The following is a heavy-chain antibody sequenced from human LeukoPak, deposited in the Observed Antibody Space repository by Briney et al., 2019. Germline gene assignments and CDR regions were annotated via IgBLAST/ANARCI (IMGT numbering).Heavy chain of an antibody. CDR2: ISWNSGSI. V-gene: IGHV3-9*01. Sequence: GGSLRLSCAASGFTFDDYAMHWVRHAPGKGLEWVSGISWNSGSIGYADSVKGRFTISRDNAKNSLYLQMNSLRAEDTALYYCAKDGRYYGSGSYLDAFDIWGQGTMVTVSS. CDR3: AKDGRYYGSGSYLDAFDI. J-gene: IGHJ3*02. CDR1: GFTFDDYA. D-gene: IGHD3-10*01.